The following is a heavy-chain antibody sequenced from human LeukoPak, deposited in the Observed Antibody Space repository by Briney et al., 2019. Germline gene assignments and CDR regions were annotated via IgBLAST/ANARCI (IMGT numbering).Heavy chain of an antibody. Sequence: SSETLSLTCTVSGGSISSRTYYWGWIRQPPGKGLEWIGNIYYNGNTYYNPSLKSRVTISADTSKNQFSLKLTSVTAADTAVYYCVRDGKEFGTLDYWGQGTLVTVSS. CDR2: IYYNGNT. CDR1: GGSISSRTYY. D-gene: IGHD3-10*01. CDR3: VRDGKEFGTLDY. V-gene: IGHV4-39*07. J-gene: IGHJ4*02.